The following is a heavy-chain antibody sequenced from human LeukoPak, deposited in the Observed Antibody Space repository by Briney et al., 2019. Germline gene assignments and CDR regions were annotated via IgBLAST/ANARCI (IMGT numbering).Heavy chain of an antibody. CDR1: GYSFTNYW. V-gene: IGHV5-51*01. D-gene: IGHD5-18*01. J-gene: IGHJ4*02. CDR3: ARQTAMGRSGDF. CDR2: IDPSDSDT. Sequence: GESLKISCKASGYSFTNYWIGWVRRMPEKGLEWMGIIDPSDSDTRYTPSFQGQVTISADKSLTTAYLQWNSLKASDTAMYYCARQTAMGRSGDFWGQGTLVTVSS.